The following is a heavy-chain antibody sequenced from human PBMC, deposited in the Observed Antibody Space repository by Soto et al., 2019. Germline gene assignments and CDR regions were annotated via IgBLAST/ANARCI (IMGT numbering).Heavy chain of an antibody. CDR2: IYYTGTT. CDR1: GGSISSIDYY. V-gene: IGHV4-39*01. CDR3: ARRTVYSSSSFDS. D-gene: IGHD6-6*01. J-gene: IGHJ4*02. Sequence: SETLSLTCTVSGGSISSIDYYWGWIRQPPGMGLEWIGTIYYTGTTYYSPSLKSRVTISADTSKNQFSLKLSSVTAADTAVYYCARRTVYSSSSFDSWGQGTLVTVSS.